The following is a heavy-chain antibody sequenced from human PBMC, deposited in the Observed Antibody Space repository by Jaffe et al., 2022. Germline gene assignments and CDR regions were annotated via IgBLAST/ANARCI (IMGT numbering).Heavy chain of an antibody. J-gene: IGHJ6*03. CDR3: ARVFSGYCSSTSCYAGYYYYYYMDV. D-gene: IGHD2-2*01. CDR2: INWNGGST. Sequence: EVQLVESGGGVVRPGGSLRLSCAASGFTFDDYGMSWVRQAPGKGLEWVSGINWNGGSTGYADSVKGRFTISRDNAKNSLYLQMNSLRAEDTALYHCARVFSGYCSSTSCYAGYYYYYYMDVWGKGTTVTVSS. CDR1: GFTFDDYG. V-gene: IGHV3-20*01.